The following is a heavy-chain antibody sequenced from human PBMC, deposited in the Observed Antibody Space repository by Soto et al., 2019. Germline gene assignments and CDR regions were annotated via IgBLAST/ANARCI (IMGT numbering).Heavy chain of an antibody. CDR3: ARPARDWGGGYFWFDP. V-gene: IGHV4-59*08. CDR1: GGSIGTSY. D-gene: IGHD2-15*01. CDR2: ISHSGSA. Sequence: SETLSLTCTVSGGSIGTSYWNWIRQSPGKGLQWIGYISHSGSATYNPSLKSRVTISVDTSKNQFSLKLNSVTAADTAVYYCARPARDWGGGYFWFDPWRQGTLVTVS. J-gene: IGHJ5*02.